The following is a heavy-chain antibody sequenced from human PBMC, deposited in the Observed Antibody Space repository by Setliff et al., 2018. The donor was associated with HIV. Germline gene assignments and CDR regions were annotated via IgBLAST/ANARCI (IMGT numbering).Heavy chain of an antibody. CDR3: AKDTSGGWGAFDI. CDR2: ISSGGGFI. Sequence: PGGSLRLSCAASGFSLNDYSMNWVRQAPGKGLEWVACISSGGGFIYYADSVKGRFTISRDSAKNSVYLQMNSLRPEDMALYYCAKDTSGGWGAFDIWGQGTMVTVSS. D-gene: IGHD6-19*01. CDR1: GFSLNDYS. V-gene: IGHV3-21*04. J-gene: IGHJ3*02.